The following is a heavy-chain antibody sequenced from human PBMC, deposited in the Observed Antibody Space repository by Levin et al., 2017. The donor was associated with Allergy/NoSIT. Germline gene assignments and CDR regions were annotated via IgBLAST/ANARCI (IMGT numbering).Heavy chain of an antibody. Sequence: SQTLSLTCAVSGGSVSSGGYGWTWIRQPPGKGLECIGYIYHTGDTYYNPSVESRVTISLDKSKNQFSLRLSSVTAADTAMYYCARVAGAFDIWGQGTMVSVSS. CDR1: GGSVSSGGYG. J-gene: IGHJ3*02. CDR3: ARVAGAFDI. CDR2: IYHTGDT. V-gene: IGHV4-30-2*01.